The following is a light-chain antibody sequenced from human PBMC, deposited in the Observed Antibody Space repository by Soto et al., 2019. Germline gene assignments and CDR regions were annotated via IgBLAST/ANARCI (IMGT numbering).Light chain of an antibody. V-gene: IGKV1-9*01. CDR3: QQVNNYPFT. CDR1: QGISSS. Sequence: DIQLTQYPSFLSASVGDRVSITCRASQGISSSLAWYQQKAGKAPQLLIYAASTLQSGVPSRFTGSGSGTEFTLTISSLQPEDFAAYYCQQVNNYPFTFGPGTKVDIK. CDR2: AAS. J-gene: IGKJ3*01.